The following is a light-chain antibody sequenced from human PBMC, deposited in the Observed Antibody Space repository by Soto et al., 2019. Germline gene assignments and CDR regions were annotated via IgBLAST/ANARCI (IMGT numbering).Light chain of an antibody. CDR1: QNVDSNY. CDR3: QQYDTYPST. Sequence: EIVLTQSPGTLSLSPGEGATLSFRSSQNVDSNYLALYQQKPGQAPRIILFGASGRATGIPDRFSGSGSGTDFTLTISRLEPEDFAAYYCQQYDTYPSTFGQGTRLEIK. CDR2: GAS. J-gene: IGKJ5*01. V-gene: IGKV3-20*01.